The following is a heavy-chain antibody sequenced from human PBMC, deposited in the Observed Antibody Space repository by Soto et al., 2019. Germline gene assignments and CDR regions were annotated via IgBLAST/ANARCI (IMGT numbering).Heavy chain of an antibody. V-gene: IGHV3-33*01. J-gene: IGHJ4*02. Sequence: QVQLVESGGGVGQPGRSLRLSCAASGFTFSSYGMHWVRQAPGKGLEWVAVIWYDGSTEYYADCVKGRFTIYRDNSKNALFLQMNSLSAEDTAVYYCAGVRFGELWRVFDYWGQGTLVTVSS. CDR3: AGVRFGELWRVFDY. CDR1: GFTFSSYG. D-gene: IGHD3-10*01. CDR2: IWYDGSTE.